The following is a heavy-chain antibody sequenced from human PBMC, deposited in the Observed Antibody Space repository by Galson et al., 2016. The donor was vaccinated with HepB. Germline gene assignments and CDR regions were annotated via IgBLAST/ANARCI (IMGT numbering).Heavy chain of an antibody. CDR1: GYTFTAYY. D-gene: IGHD6-13*01. Sequence: SVKVSCKASGYTFTAYYMHWVRQVPGQDLEWMGWINPNSGGTNFAQKFQGRVTMTRDTSITTAYMGLSRLRSDDTAIYYCARDMGGLIAAAGTLDYRGQGTLVTVSS. CDR3: ARDMGGLIAAAGTLDY. CDR2: INPNSGGT. V-gene: IGHV1-2*02. J-gene: IGHJ4*02.